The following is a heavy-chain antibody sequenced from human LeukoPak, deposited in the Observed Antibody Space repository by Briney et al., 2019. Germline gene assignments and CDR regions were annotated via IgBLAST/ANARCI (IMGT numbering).Heavy chain of an antibody. V-gene: IGHV3-23*01. D-gene: IGHD3-16*01. Sequence: GGSLRLSCAASGFTFDDYGMSWVRHAPGKGLEWVSAITGSGDSAYYSDSVKGRFTISRDQSKSTVYLQMTSLRAEDTAVFYCAKGTTDYDASDPLDFWGQGTLVTVSS. CDR3: AKGTTDYDASDPLDF. J-gene: IGHJ4*02. CDR2: ITGSGDSA. CDR1: GFTFDDYG.